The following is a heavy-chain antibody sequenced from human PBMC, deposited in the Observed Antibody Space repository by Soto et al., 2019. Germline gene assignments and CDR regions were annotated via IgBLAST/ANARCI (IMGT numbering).Heavy chain of an antibody. CDR2: IYYSGRT. V-gene: IGHV4-31*03. CDR1: GGSISSGDYY. J-gene: IGHJ5*02. CDR3: ARMGLHLGELSRSWCDP. D-gene: IGHD3-16*02. Sequence: QVQLQESGPGLVKPSQTLSLTCTLSGGSISSGDYYWSWIRHPPGKGLEWIGNIYYSGRTNYNPSLKSRLNISLDTSNNHIFLKLTAVTAADTAVYYCARMGLHLGELSRSWCDPWGQGTLVTVSS.